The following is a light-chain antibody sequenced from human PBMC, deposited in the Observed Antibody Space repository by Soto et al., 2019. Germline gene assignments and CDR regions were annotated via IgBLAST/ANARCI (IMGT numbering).Light chain of an antibody. CDR1: RSDVGGYNF. J-gene: IGLJ1*01. CDR2: EVS. CDR3: SSYTGSFTYV. V-gene: IGLV2-14*01. Sequence: QSVLTQPASVSGSPGQSITISCTGSRSDVGGYNFVSWYQQHPGKAPKLMIYEVSNRPSGVSDRFSGSKSGNTASLTISGLQAEDEADYYCSSYTGSFTYVFGTATKVTVL.